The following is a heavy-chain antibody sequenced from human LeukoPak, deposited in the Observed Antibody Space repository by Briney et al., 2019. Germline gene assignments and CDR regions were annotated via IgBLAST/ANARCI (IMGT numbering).Heavy chain of an antibody. Sequence: PSETLSLTCTVSGGSISSYYWSWIRQPPGKGLEWIGYIYYSGSTNYNPSLKSRVTISVDTSKNQFSLKLSSVTAADTAVYYCARDRGDGYNYLLDCWGQGTLVTVSS. CDR3: ARDRGDGYNYLLDC. D-gene: IGHD5-12*01. J-gene: IGHJ4*02. V-gene: IGHV4-59*01. CDR2: IYYSGST. CDR1: GGSISSYY.